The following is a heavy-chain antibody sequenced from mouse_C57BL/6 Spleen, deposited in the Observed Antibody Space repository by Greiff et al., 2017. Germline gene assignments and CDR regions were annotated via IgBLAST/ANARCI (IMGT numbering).Heavy chain of an antibody. CDR1: GYTFTTYP. J-gene: IGHJ3*01. Sequence: QVQLKESGAELVKPGASVKMSCTASGYTFTTYPIEWMKQNPGKSLEWIGKFHPYNDDTKYNEQFKGKATLTVEKSSSTVYLELSRLTSDDTAVYYCARAHYDCDGGFAYWGQGTLVTVSA. V-gene: IGHV1-47*01. CDR2: FHPYNDDT. CDR3: ARAHYDCDGGFAY. D-gene: IGHD2-4*01.